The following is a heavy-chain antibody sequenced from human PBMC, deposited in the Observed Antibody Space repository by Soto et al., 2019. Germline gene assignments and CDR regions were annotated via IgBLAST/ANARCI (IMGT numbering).Heavy chain of an antibody. V-gene: IGHV4-31*11. Sequence: QVQLQESGPGLVKPAQTLSLTCAVSGGSVSSGDYYWNWIRQHPEKGIEWIGYINYRGSTFYNPSLKSRVTISVDTSKNQFSLKLTSVTDADTAIYYCARDAPGAAPYWRQGTLVTVSS. CDR3: ARDAPGAAPY. CDR2: INYRGST. D-gene: IGHD6-13*01. J-gene: IGHJ4*02. CDR1: GGSVSSGDYY.